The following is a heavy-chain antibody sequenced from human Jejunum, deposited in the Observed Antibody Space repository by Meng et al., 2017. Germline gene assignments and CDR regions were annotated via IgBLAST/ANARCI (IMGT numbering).Heavy chain of an antibody. Sequence: QVQLQQWGAGLLKPSETLSLTCAVYGGSFSAYYWSWICQPPGKGLEWIGEINHNGDTNYNPSLKSRVTISVDTPKNQFSLRLTSVTAADTAIYYCARVQMVRLFDSWGQGALVTVSS. CDR1: GGSFSAYY. CDR3: ARVQMVRLFDS. CDR2: INHNGDT. V-gene: IGHV4-34*01. D-gene: IGHD5-18*01. J-gene: IGHJ4*02.